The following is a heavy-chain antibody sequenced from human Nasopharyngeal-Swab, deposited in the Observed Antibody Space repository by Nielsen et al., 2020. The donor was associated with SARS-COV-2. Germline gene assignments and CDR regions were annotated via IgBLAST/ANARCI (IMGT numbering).Heavy chain of an antibody. V-gene: IGHV3-23*01. CDR2: ISGSGGST. CDR1: GFTFSSYA. D-gene: IGHD5-24*01. CDR3: AKDKQMATIAFDY. Sequence: GGSLRLSCAASGFTFSSYAMSWVRQAPGKGLEWVSAISGSGGSTYYADSVKGRFTISRDNSKNTLYLQMNSLRAEDTAVYYSAKDKQMATIAFDYWGQGTLVTVSS. J-gene: IGHJ4*02.